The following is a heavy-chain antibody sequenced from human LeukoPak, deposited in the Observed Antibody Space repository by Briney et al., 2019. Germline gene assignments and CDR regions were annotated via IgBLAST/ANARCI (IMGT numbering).Heavy chain of an antibody. D-gene: IGHD5-24*01. CDR2: IIPIFGTA. CDR1: GGTFSSYA. J-gene: IGHJ6*02. V-gene: IGHV1-69*13. Sequence: SVKVSCTASGGTFSSYAISWVRQAPGQGLEWMGGIIPIFGTANYAQKFQGRVTITADESTSTAYMELRSLRSEDTAVYYCARGRVEMATIDYYYYGMDVWGQGTTVTVSS. CDR3: ARGRVEMATIDYYYYGMDV.